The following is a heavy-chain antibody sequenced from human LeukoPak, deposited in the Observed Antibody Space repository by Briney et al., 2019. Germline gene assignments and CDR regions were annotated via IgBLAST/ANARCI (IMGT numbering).Heavy chain of an antibody. CDR1: GGSFSGYY. CDR2: INHSGST. CDR3: ARGSGLYGMDV. Sequence: PSETLSLTCAVYGGSFSGYYWSWIRQPPGKGLEWIGEINHSGSTNYTPSLKSRVTISVDTSKNQFSLKLSSVTAADTAVYYCARGSGLYGMDVWGQGTTVTVSS. J-gene: IGHJ6*02. V-gene: IGHV4-34*01.